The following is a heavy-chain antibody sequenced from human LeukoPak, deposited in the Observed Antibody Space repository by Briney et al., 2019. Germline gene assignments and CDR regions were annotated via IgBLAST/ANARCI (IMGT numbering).Heavy chain of an antibody. V-gene: IGHV3-21*01. CDR2: ISSSSSYI. CDR3: ARDDGGGSSSY. D-gene: IGHD6-6*01. CDR1: GFTFSTYS. J-gene: IGHJ4*02. Sequence: GGSLRLSCVASGFTFSTYSMTWVRQAPGKGLEWVSSISSSSSYIYYADSVKGRFTISRDNAKNSLYLQMNSLRAEDTAVYYCARDDGGGSSSYWGQGTLVTVSS.